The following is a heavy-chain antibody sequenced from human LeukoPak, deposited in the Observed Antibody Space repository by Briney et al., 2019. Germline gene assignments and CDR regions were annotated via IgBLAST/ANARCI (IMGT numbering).Heavy chain of an antibody. D-gene: IGHD3-9*01. CDR1: GFTFSDYY. CDR2: ISSSSSYT. J-gene: IGHJ3*02. Sequence: GGSLRLSCAVSGFTFSDYYMSWIRQAPGKGLEWVSYISSSSSYTNYADSVKGRFTISRDNAKNSLYLQMNSLRAEDTAVYYCARDQYDILTGYRHDAFDIWGQGTMVTVSS. V-gene: IGHV3-11*06. CDR3: ARDQYDILTGYRHDAFDI.